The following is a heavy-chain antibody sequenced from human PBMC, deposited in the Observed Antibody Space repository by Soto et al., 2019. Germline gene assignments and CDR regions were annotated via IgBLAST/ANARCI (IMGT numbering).Heavy chain of an antibody. CDR2: IYPNNTDT. J-gene: IGHJ6*02. Sequence: PGESLKISCKGSGYSFANYWIGWVRQMPGKGLEWMGIIYPNNTDTRYSPSFQGQVTISADKSISTAYLEWSSLKASDTAMYYCARQAMAITLGNYYYGMDVWGQGTTVTVSS. V-gene: IGHV5-51*01. CDR1: GYSFANYW. CDR3: ARQAMAITLGNYYYGMDV. D-gene: IGHD3-16*01.